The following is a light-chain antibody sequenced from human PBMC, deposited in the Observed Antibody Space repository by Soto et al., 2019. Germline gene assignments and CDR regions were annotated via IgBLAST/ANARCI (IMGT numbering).Light chain of an antibody. Sequence: QSALTQPASGSGCPGQSITISCTGTSSDVGGYNYVSWYQQHPGKAPKLMIYDVSNRPSGVSNRFSGSKSGNTASLTISGLQAEDEADYYCSSYTSSSTLDVVFGGGTKLTVL. V-gene: IGLV2-14*01. CDR3: SSYTSSSTLDVV. CDR2: DVS. J-gene: IGLJ2*01. CDR1: SSDVGGYNY.